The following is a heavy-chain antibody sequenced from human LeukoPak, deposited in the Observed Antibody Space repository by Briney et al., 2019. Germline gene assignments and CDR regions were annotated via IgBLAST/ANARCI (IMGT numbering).Heavy chain of an antibody. V-gene: IGHV4-34*01. CDR3: ARERNSVVDP. CDR1: GGSLSGYY. D-gene: IGHD2-21*01. Sequence: PSETLSLTCAVYGGSLSGYYWSWIRQPPGKGLEWIGEINHSGSTNYNPSLKSRVTISVDTSKNQFSLKLSSVTAADTAVYYCARERNSVVDPWGQGTLVTVSS. J-gene: IGHJ5*02. CDR2: INHSGST.